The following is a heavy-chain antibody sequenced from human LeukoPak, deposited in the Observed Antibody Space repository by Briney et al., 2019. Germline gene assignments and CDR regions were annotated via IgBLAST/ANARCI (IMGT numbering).Heavy chain of an antibody. CDR3: ARNKRLDYDFWSGYYLDY. J-gene: IGHJ4*02. V-gene: IGHV4-39*01. Sequence: SETLSLTCTVSGGSISSSSYYWGWIRQPPGKGLEWIGSIYYSGSTYYNPSLKSRVTIFVDTSKNQFSLKLSSVTAADTAVYYCARNKRLDYDFWSGYYLDYWGQGTLVTVSS. CDR2: IYYSGST. CDR1: GGSISSSSYY. D-gene: IGHD3-3*01.